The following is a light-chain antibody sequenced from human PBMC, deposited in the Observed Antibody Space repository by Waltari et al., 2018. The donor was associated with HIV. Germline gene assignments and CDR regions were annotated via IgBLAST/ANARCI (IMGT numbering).Light chain of an antibody. CDR3: QQYYTYSRT. J-gene: IGKJ1*01. Sequence: DIQMTQSPSTLSASVGDRVAITCRASQSISGLLAWYQQKPGKAPNLLIYKASTLESGVPSRFSGSGSGTEFTLTISSLQPDDFATYYCQQYYTYSRTFGQGTKVEIK. CDR1: QSISGL. V-gene: IGKV1-5*03. CDR2: KAS.